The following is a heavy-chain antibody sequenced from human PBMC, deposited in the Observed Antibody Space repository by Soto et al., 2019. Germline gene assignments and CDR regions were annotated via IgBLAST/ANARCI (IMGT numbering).Heavy chain of an antibody. J-gene: IGHJ4*02. CDR3: AKSGYSYGYREVYYFDY. CDR1: GFTFSSYA. Sequence: PGGSLRLSCAASGFTFSSYAMSWVRQAPGKGLEWVSAISGSGGSTYYADSVKGRFTISRDNSKNTLYLQMNSLRAEDTAVYYCAKSGYSYGYREVYYFDYWGQGTLVTVS. D-gene: IGHD5-18*01. V-gene: IGHV3-23*01. CDR2: ISGSGGST.